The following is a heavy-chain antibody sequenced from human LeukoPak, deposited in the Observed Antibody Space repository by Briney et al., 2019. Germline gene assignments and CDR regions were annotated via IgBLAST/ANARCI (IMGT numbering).Heavy chain of an antibody. CDR2: ISGDGGST. D-gene: IGHD1/OR15-1a*01. Sequence: GGSLRLSXAASGFTFDDYAMHWVRQAPGKGLEWVSLISGDGGSTYYADSVKGRFTISRDNSKNSLYLQMNSLRTEDTALYYCAKDLLEHQLYNWFDPWGQGTLVTVPS. CDR1: GFTFDDYA. CDR3: AKDLLEHQLYNWFDP. V-gene: IGHV3-43*02. J-gene: IGHJ5*02.